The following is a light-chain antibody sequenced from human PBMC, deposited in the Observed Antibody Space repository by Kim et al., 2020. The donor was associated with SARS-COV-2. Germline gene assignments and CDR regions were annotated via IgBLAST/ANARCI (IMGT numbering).Light chain of an antibody. V-gene: IGKV3-20*01. CDR2: GAS. CDR1: QSVSSSY. CDR3: QQYGSSPR. J-gene: IGKJ4*01. Sequence: LSPGERATLSCRASQSVSSSYLAWYQQKPGQAPRLLIYGASSRATGIPDRFSGSGSGTDFTLTISRLEPEDFAVYYCQQYGSSPRFGGGTKVDIK.